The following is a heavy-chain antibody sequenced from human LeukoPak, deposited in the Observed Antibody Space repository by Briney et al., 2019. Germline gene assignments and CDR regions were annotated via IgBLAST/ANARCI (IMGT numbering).Heavy chain of an antibody. Sequence: PSGTLSLTCAVSGGSISSSNWWSWVRQPPGKGLEWIGEIYHSGSTNYNPSLKSRVTISVDKSKNQFSLKLSSVTAADTAVYYCARDYRVGATSSGMDVRGQGTTVTVSS. CDR3: ARDYRVGATSSGMDV. CDR2: IYHSGST. D-gene: IGHD1-26*01. CDR1: GGSISSSNW. V-gene: IGHV4-4*02. J-gene: IGHJ6*02.